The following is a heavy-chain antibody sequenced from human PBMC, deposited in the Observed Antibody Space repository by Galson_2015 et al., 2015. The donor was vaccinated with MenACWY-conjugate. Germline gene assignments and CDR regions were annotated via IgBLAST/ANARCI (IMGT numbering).Heavy chain of an antibody. V-gene: IGHV2-5*02. CDR3: GHRSTTIESAGNYSDY. D-gene: IGHD6-13*01. J-gene: IGHJ4*02. CDR1: GFSVSTTGVG. CDR2: IYWDDDK. Sequence: PALVKPTQPLTLPCTFSGFSVSTTGVGVGWIRQPPGKALEWLALIYWDDDKRYSPSLRSRLSITKDTFKNQVVLTMTNVDPVDTATYFCGHRSTTIESAGNYSDYWGQGTLVTVSS.